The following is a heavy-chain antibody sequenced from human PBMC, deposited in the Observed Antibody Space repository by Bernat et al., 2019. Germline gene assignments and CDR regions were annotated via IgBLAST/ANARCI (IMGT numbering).Heavy chain of an antibody. Sequence: EVQLVESGGGLVQPGGSLRLSCTASGFTFSSYWMSWVRQAPGKGLEWVANIKQDGSEKYYVDSVKGRFTISRDNAKNSLYLQMNSLRAEDTAVDYCARVDSIGWYDYYWYFDLWGRGTLVTVSS. V-gene: IGHV3-7*03. J-gene: IGHJ2*01. D-gene: IGHD6-19*01. CDR1: GFTFSSYW. CDR3: ARVDSIGWYDYYWYFDL. CDR2: IKQDGSEK.